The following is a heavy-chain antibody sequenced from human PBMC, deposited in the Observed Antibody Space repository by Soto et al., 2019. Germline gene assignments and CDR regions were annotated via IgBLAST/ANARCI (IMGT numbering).Heavy chain of an antibody. CDR3: VRWESSGWYLGI. CDR2: INPDGTKR. Sequence: GGSLRLSCAASGFTFSSYGMHWVRQAPGKGLEWVASINPDGTKRFYVDSVQGRFTISRDDAKNSVFLQMISLRAEDTAVYYCVRWESSGWYLGIWGQGTLVTVSS. V-gene: IGHV3-7*03. CDR1: GFTFSSYG. D-gene: IGHD6-19*01. J-gene: IGHJ4*02.